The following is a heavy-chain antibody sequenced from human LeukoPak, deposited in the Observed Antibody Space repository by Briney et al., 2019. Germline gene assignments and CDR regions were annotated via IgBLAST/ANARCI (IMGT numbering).Heavy chain of an antibody. CDR1: GFTFSSYS. D-gene: IGHD6-19*01. V-gene: IGHV3-21*01. J-gene: IGHJ4*02. Sequence: GGSLRLSCAASGFTFSSYSMNWVRQAPGKGLEWVSSISSSSSYIYYADSVKGRFTISRDNAKNSLYLQMNNLRAEDTAVYYCARAAIGQWQVLWGQGTLVTVSS. CDR3: ARAAIGQWQVL. CDR2: ISSSSSYI.